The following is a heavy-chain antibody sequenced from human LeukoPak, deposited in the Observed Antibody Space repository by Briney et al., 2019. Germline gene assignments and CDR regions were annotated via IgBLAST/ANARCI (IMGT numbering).Heavy chain of an antibody. J-gene: IGHJ6*02. CDR2: IYYSGST. D-gene: IGHD2-8*01. V-gene: IGHV4-31*03. Sequence: RPSETLSLTCTVSGGSISSGGYYWSWIRQHPGKGLEWIGYIYYSGSTYYNPSLKSRVTMSVDTSKNQFSLKLSSVTAADTAVYYCARDQGLCTNGVCSPYYYYGMDVWGQGTTVTVSS. CDR3: ARDQGLCTNGVCSPYYYYGMDV. CDR1: GGSISSGGYY.